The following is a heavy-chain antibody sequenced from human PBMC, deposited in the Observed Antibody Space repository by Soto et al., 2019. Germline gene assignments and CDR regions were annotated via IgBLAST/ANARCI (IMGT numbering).Heavy chain of an antibody. D-gene: IGHD3-3*02. V-gene: IGHV3-30-3*01. CDR1: GFTFSSYA. CDR3: GRVSRRGDAFDI. J-gene: IGHJ3*02. Sequence: GGSLRLSCAASGFTFSSYAMHWVRQAPGKGLEWVAVISYDGSNKYYADSVKGRFTISRDNSKNTLYLQMNSLRAEDTAVYYCGRVSRRGDAFDIWGQGTMVTVSS. CDR2: ISYDGSNK.